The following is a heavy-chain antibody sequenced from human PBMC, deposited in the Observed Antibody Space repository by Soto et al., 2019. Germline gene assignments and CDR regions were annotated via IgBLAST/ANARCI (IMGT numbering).Heavy chain of an antibody. D-gene: IGHD2-8*01. CDR1: GFSFTDAW. CDR3: TTTPGYCSNGECYEGHFDY. Sequence: EVQLVESGGGLVKPGGSLRLSCAAAGFSFTDAWMNWVRQAPGKGLEWVGRIKSKGDGETRDYAAPVKGRFTMSRDDTKDTLYLQMDGLKIEDSAIYYCTTTPGYCSNGECYEGHFDYWGQGALVTVSS. J-gene: IGHJ4*02. CDR2: IKSKGDGETR. V-gene: IGHV3-15*07.